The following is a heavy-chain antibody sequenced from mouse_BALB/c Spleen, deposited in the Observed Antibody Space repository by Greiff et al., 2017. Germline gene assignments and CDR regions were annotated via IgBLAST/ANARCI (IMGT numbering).Heavy chain of an antibody. CDR2: ISYSGST. Sequence: EVQRVESGPSLVKPSQTLSLTCSVTGDSITSGYWNWIRKFPGNKLEYMGYISYSGSTYYNPSLKSRISITRDTSKNQYYLQLNSVTTEDTATYYCARYRDGYYLYYFDYWGQGTTLTVSS. D-gene: IGHD2-3*01. J-gene: IGHJ2*01. CDR1: GDSITSGY. CDR3: ARYRDGYYLYYFDY. V-gene: IGHV3-8*02.